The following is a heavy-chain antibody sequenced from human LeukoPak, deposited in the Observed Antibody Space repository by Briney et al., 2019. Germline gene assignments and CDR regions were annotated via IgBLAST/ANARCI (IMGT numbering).Heavy chain of an antibody. CDR1: GFTLSTNA. V-gene: IGHV3-33*08. Sequence: GGSLRLSCLTSGFTLSTNAMGWVRQAPGKGLEWVAVIWYDGSNKYYADSVKGRFTISRDNSKNTLYLQVNSLRAEDTAVYYCAREGGHYDSSGYYPDYWGQGTLVTVSS. CDR3: AREGGHYDSSGYYPDY. CDR2: IWYDGSNK. D-gene: IGHD3-22*01. J-gene: IGHJ4*02.